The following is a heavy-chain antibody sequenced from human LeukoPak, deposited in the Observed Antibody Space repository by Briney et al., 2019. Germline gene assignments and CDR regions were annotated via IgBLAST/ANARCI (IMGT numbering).Heavy chain of an antibody. CDR2: ISAYNGNT. D-gene: IGHD3-3*01. V-gene: IGHV1-18*01. CDR3: ARDLGGITIFGVVITKKGFDY. J-gene: IGHJ4*02. Sequence: GASVKVSCKASGYTFTSYGISWVRQAPGQGLEWMGWISAYNGNTNYAQKLQGRVTMTTDTSTSTAYMELRSLRSDDTAVYYCARDLGGITIFGVVITKKGFDYWGQGTLVTVSS. CDR1: GYTFTSYG.